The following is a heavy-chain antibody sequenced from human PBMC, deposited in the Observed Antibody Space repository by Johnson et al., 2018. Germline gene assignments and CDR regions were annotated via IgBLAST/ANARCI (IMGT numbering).Heavy chain of an antibody. CDR2: ISYDGYNK. J-gene: IGHJ6*04. CDR1: GFTLSSYA. D-gene: IGHD1-1*01. Sequence: VQLLESGGGVVQPGRSLRLSCAVSGFTLSSYAMHWVRQAPGKGLEWVAVISYDGYNKYYAESVKGRFTISRDKSKNTLYLQMNSLRAEDTAVYYCARAGTRARFRDVWGKGTTVTVSS. V-gene: IGHV3-30-3*01. CDR3: ARAGTRARFRDV.